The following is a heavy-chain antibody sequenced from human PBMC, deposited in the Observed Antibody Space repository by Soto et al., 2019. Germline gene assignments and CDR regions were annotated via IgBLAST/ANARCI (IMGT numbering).Heavy chain of an antibody. J-gene: IGHJ6*02. CDR3: ARLKGYYYGSGGPSRSSRYYYYYYGMDV. Sequence: SETLSLTCTVSGGSISSYYWSWIRQPPGKGLEWIGYIYYSGSTNYNPSLKSRVTISVDTSKNQFSLKLSSVTAADTAVYYCARLKGYYYGSGGPSRSSRYYYYYYGMDVWGQGTTVTVSS. CDR1: GGSISSYY. D-gene: IGHD3-10*01. V-gene: IGHV4-59*01. CDR2: IYYSGST.